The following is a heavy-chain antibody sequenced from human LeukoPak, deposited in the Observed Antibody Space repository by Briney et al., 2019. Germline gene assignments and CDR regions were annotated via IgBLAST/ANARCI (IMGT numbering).Heavy chain of an antibody. J-gene: IGHJ5*02. D-gene: IGHD5/OR15-5a*01. CDR3: ARLYPGTSTRLDP. CDR2: VFYRGGT. CDR1: GGSISGFH. V-gene: IGHV4-59*08. Sequence: PSETLSPTCTVSGGSISGFHWSWIQQPPGKGLDYIGDVFYRGGTNYSPSLKSRVTIWVDTSRNQVSLKLTSVTAADTAVYYCARLYPGTSTRLDPWGQGILVAVSS.